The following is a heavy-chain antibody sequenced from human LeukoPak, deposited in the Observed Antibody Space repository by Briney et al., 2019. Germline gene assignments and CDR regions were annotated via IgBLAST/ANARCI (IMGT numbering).Heavy chain of an antibody. J-gene: IGHJ6*03. D-gene: IGHD6-13*01. Sequence: SGGSLRLSCAASGFTFGSYAMSWVRQAPGKGLEWVSAISGSGGSTYYADSVKGRFTISRDNSKNTLYLQTNSLRAEDTAVYYCAKDGAAAGRNYYYYYMDVWGKGTTVTVSS. V-gene: IGHV3-23*01. CDR1: GFTFGSYA. CDR3: AKDGAAAGRNYYYYYMDV. CDR2: ISGSGGST.